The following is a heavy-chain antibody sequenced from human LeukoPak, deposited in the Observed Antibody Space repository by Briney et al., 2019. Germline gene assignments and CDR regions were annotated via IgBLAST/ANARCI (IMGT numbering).Heavy chain of an antibody. CDR1: GGTFSSYA. Sequence: ASVKVSCKASGGTFSSYAISWVRQAPGQGLEWMGGIIPIFGTANYAQKFQGRVTITTDESTSTAYMELSSLRSEDTAVYYCAREIAAAALGGVFVYYYMDVWGKGTTVTVSS. D-gene: IGHD6-13*01. J-gene: IGHJ6*03. V-gene: IGHV1-69*05. CDR3: AREIAAAALGGVFVYYYMDV. CDR2: IIPIFGTA.